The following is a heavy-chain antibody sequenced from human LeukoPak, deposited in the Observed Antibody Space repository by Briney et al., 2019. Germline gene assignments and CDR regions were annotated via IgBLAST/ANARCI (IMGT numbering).Heavy chain of an antibody. D-gene: IGHD4-17*01. Sequence: ASVKVSCTASGYTFTIYAMNWVRQAPGQGLEWMGWINTNTGNPTYAQGFTGRFVFSLDTSVSTAYLQISSLKAEDTAVYYCARDDYGDYVDYYYGMDVWGQGTTVTVSS. V-gene: IGHV7-4-1*02. CDR1: GYTFTIYA. J-gene: IGHJ6*02. CDR3: ARDDYGDYVDYYYGMDV. CDR2: INTNTGNP.